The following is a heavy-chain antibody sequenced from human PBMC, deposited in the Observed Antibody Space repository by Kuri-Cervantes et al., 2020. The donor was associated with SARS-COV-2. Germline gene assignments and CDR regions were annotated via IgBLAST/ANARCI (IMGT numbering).Heavy chain of an antibody. J-gene: IGHJ4*02. V-gene: IGHV4-59*01. CDR2: IYYSGST. Sequence: GSLRLSCTVSGGSISSYYWSWIRQPPGKGLEWIGYIYYSGSTNYNPSLKSRVTISVDTSTSTVYMELSSLRSEDTAVYYCARDLGYCSGGSCYTLIYWGQGTLVTVSS. D-gene: IGHD2-15*01. CDR1: GGSISSYY. CDR3: ARDLGYCSGGSCYTLIY.